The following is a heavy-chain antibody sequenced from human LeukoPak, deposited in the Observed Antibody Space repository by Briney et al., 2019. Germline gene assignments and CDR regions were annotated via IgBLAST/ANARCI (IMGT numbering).Heavy chain of an antibody. V-gene: IGHV1-2*02. J-gene: IGHJ4*02. CDR2: INPNSGGT. CDR3: ARGNSGSYHVDY. D-gene: IGHD1-26*01. Sequence: ASVKVSCKASGYTFTGYYMHWVRQAPGQGLEWMGWINPNSGGTSYAQKFQGRVTMTRDTSISTAYMELSRLRSDDTAVYYCARGNSGSYHVDYWGQGTLVTVSS. CDR1: GYTFTGYY.